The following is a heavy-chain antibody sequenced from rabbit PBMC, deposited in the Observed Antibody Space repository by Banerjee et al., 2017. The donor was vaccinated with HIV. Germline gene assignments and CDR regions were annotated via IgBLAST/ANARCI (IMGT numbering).Heavy chain of an antibody. CDR1: GFSFSSSYW. CDR3: ARDPYASSSGYPDYFNL. D-gene: IGHD1-1*01. Sequence: QEQLVESGGGLVTLGGSLTLTCTASGFSFSSSYWICWVRQAPGKGLEWIACMDAGSSGSTNYASWAKGRFTISKTSSTTVTLQMTSLTAADTATYFCARDPYASSSGYPDYFNLWGQGTLVTVS. V-gene: IGHV1S45*01. CDR2: MDAGSSGST. J-gene: IGHJ4*01.